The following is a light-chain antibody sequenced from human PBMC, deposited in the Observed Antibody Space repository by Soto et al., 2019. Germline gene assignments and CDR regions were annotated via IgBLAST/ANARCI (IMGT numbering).Light chain of an antibody. J-gene: IGLJ3*02. CDR1: SSDVGGYNY. Sequence: QSALTQSASVSGSAGQSITISCTGTSSDVGGYNYVSWYQQHPGKAPKLIIYDVSNRPSGVSTRFSGSKSGNTASLTISGLQAEDEADYSCSSYTSTNSWVFRGGIKLTVL. CDR3: SSYTSTNSWV. CDR2: DVS. V-gene: IGLV2-14*01.